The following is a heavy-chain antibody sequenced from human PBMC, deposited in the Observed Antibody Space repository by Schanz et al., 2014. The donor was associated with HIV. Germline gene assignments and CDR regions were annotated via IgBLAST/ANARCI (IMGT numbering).Heavy chain of an antibody. CDR2: INSDGSST. CDR3: ARDGSLNRGFDY. V-gene: IGHV3-74*01. Sequence: EVQLVESGGGFVQPGGSLRLSCAASGFTFSTYWMHWVRQAPGKGLVWVSRINSDGSSTSYADSVKGRFTISRDNSKNTLHLQMNSLRAEDTAVYYCARDGSLNRGFDYWGQGTLVTVSS. J-gene: IGHJ4*02. CDR1: GFTFSTYW. D-gene: IGHD3-10*01.